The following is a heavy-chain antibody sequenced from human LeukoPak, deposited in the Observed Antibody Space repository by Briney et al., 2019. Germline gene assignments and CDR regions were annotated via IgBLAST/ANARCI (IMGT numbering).Heavy chain of an antibody. CDR1: GYTFTSYG. J-gene: IGHJ4*02. D-gene: IGHD2-2*01. CDR2: ISAYNGNT. Sequence: ASVKVSCKASGYTFTSYGISWARQAPGQGLEWMGWISAYNGNTNYAQKLQGRVTMTTDTSTSTAYMELRSLRSDDTAVYYCARAPSYCSSTSCSEDYWGQGTLVTVSS. CDR3: ARAPSYCSSTSCSEDY. V-gene: IGHV1-18*01.